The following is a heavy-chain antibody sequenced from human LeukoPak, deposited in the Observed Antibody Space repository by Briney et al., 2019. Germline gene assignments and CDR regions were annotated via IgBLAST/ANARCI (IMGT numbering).Heavy chain of an antibody. CDR1: GFTFSSYG. J-gene: IGHJ3*02. Sequence: PGGSLRLSCAASGFTFSSYGMHWVRQAPGKGLEWVAFIRYDGSNKYYADSVKGRFTISRDNSKNTLYLQMNSLRAEDTAVYYCAIENYYGSGSYAFDIWGQGTMVTVSS. CDR2: IRYDGSNK. V-gene: IGHV3-30*02. CDR3: AIENYYGSGSYAFDI. D-gene: IGHD3-10*01.